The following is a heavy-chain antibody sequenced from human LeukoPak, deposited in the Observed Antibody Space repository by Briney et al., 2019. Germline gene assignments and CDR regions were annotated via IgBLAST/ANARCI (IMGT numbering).Heavy chain of an antibody. CDR3: ARHGRHQWLVGVYWFDP. CDR2: IYYSGST. D-gene: IGHD6-19*01. Sequence: SETLSLTCTVSGDSISSYYWSWIRQPPGKGLEWIGYIYYSGSTNYNPSLKSRVTISVDTSKNQFSLKLSSVTAADTAVYYCARHGRHQWLVGVYWFDPWGQGTLVTVSS. CDR1: GDSISSYY. J-gene: IGHJ5*02. V-gene: IGHV4-59*08.